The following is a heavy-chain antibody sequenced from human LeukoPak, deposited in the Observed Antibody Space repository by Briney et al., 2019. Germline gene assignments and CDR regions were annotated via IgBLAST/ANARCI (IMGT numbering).Heavy chain of an antibody. CDR1: GFTFSTYS. CDR2: ISSSSTYI. Sequence: PGGSLRLSCAASGFTFSTYSLNWVRQAPGKGLEWVSSISSSSTYIYYADSVKGRFTISRDSAKNSLYLQMNSLRAEDTAAYYCARAPPRFDSSGYYPDYWGQGTLVTVSS. D-gene: IGHD3-22*01. J-gene: IGHJ4*02. V-gene: IGHV3-21*01. CDR3: ARAPPRFDSSGYYPDY.